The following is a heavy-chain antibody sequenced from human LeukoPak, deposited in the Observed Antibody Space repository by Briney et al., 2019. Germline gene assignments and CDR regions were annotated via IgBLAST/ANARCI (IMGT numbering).Heavy chain of an antibody. D-gene: IGHD3-3*01. V-gene: IGHV3-23*01. Sequence: RRSLRLSCAASGFTFSSYAMSWVRQAPGKGLEWVSAISGSGGSTYYADSVKGRFTISRDNSKNTLYLQMNSLRAEDTAVYYCAKEESPYYDFWSGYWDYYYYYGMDVWGQGTTVTVSS. CDR3: AKEESPYYDFWSGYWDYYYYYGMDV. CDR1: GFTFSSYA. CDR2: ISGSGGST. J-gene: IGHJ6*02.